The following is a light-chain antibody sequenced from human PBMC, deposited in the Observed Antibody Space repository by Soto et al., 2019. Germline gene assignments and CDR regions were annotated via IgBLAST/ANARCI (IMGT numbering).Light chain of an antibody. V-gene: IGKV1-33*01. J-gene: IGKJ2*01. CDR1: QDISNY. Sequence: DIPMTQSPSSLSGSVGDRVTITCQASQDISNYLNWYQQNPGQAPKLLIYDASNLETGVQSRFSGSGSGTDVTFTSSSLQPEDISTYYCHQYDNIPYTFGQVTNLEIK. CDR2: DAS. CDR3: HQYDNIPYT.